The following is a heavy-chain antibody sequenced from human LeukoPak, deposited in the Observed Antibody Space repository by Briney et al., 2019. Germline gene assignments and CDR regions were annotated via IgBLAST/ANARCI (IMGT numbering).Heavy chain of an antibody. CDR2: IYTSGST. Sequence: SETLSLTCTVSGGSISSYYWSWIRQPAGKGLEWIGRIYTSGSTNYNPSLKSRVTISVDTSKNQFSLKLSSVTAADTAVYYCARFGSIAAAGTFGFDYWGQGTLVTVSS. CDR1: GGSISSYY. D-gene: IGHD6-13*01. CDR3: ARFGSIAAAGTFGFDY. V-gene: IGHV4-4*07. J-gene: IGHJ4*02.